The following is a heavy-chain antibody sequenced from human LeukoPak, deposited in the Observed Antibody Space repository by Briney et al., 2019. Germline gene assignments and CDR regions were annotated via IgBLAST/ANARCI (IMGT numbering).Heavy chain of an antibody. Sequence: SETLSLTCAVYGGSFSGYYWSWIRQPPGKGLEWIGEINHSGSTNYNPSLKSRVTISVDTSKNQFSLKLSSVTAADTAVYYCARGCGGGSCYYPADDSFDPWGQGTLVTVSS. CDR3: ARGCGGGSCYYPADDSFDP. CDR2: INHSGST. CDR1: GGSFSGYY. V-gene: IGHV4-34*01. J-gene: IGHJ5*02. D-gene: IGHD2-15*01.